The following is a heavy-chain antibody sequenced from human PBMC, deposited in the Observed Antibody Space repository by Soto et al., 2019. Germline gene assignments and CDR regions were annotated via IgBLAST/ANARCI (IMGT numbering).Heavy chain of an antibody. CDR1: GYTFTSYG. J-gene: IGHJ4*02. CDR3: ARDRHRYYDSSHRCDY. CDR2: ISAYNGNT. D-gene: IGHD3-22*01. Sequence: GASVKVSCKASGYTFTSYGISWVRQAPGQGLEWMGWISAYNGNTNYAQKLQGRVTMTTDTSTSTAYMELRSLRSDDTAVYYCARDRHRYYDSSHRCDYWGQGTLVTVSS. V-gene: IGHV1-18*04.